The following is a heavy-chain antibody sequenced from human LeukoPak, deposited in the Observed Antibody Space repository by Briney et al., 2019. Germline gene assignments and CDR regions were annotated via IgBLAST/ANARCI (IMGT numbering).Heavy chain of an antibody. CDR1: GGSISSSSYY. CDR3: ARSLLGATSRIFIY. Sequence: PSETLSLTCTVSGGSISSSSYYWGWIRQPPGKGLEWIGSIYYSGSTYYNPSLKSRVTISVDTSKNQFSLKLSSVTAADTAVYYCARSLLGATSRIFIYWGQGTLVTVSS. J-gene: IGHJ4*02. D-gene: IGHD1-26*01. CDR2: IYYSGST. V-gene: IGHV4-39*01.